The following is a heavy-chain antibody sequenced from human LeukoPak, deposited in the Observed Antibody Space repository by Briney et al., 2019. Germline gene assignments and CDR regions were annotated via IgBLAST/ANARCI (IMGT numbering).Heavy chain of an antibody. V-gene: IGHV3-7*01. Sequence: RGSLRLSCAASGFTFNSFFLNWVRLTPGRELEWLACISQDGSETFYMDSVRGRFTISRDNTKNSLYLQMDSLRAEDTAVYFCVRDLGHSRHYFEYWGQGALVTVSS. CDR3: VRDLGHSRHYFEY. CDR1: GFTFNSFF. J-gene: IGHJ4*02. CDR2: ISQDGSET. D-gene: IGHD7-27*01.